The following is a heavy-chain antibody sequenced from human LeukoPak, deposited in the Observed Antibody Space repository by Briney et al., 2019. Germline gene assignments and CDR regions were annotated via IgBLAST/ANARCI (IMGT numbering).Heavy chain of an antibody. CDR3: ARDWRGYYSDSSGYAYY. D-gene: IGHD3-22*01. Sequence: ASVKVSCKASGYTFTSYGISWVRQAPGQGLEWMGWISAYNGSTNYAQKLQGRVTMTTDTSTSTAYMELRSLRSDDTAVSYCARDWRGYYSDSSGYAYYRGQGTLVTVSS. CDR1: GYTFTSYG. J-gene: IGHJ4*02. V-gene: IGHV1-18*01. CDR2: ISAYNGST.